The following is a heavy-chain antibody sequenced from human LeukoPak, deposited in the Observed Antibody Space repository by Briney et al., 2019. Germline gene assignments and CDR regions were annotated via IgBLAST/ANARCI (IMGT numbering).Heavy chain of an antibody. Sequence: SETLYLTCTVFGGSISSYYWSWIRQPPGKGPEWIGYIYYSGSTNFNPSLKSRVTISVDTSKSQFSLKLSSVTAADTAVYYCARAAYSSSWYYFDYWGQGTLVTVSS. CDR3: ARAAYSSSWYYFDY. J-gene: IGHJ4*02. CDR2: IYYSGST. V-gene: IGHV4-59*08. CDR1: GGSISSYY. D-gene: IGHD6-13*01.